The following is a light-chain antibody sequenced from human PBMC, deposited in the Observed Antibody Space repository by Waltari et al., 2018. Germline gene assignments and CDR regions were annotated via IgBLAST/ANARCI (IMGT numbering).Light chain of an antibody. J-gene: IGKJ4*01. CDR1: QSLRHSNGIHY. Sequence: DIVMTQSPLSLPVTPGEPASISCRSSQSLRHSNGIHYLDWYLQKPGQSPQLLIYWGSDRASGVPDRFTGSGSGTDFTLKISRVEAEDVGVYYCMQSLQTPLTFGGGTKVEIK. CDR2: WGS. V-gene: IGKV2-28*01. CDR3: MQSLQTPLT.